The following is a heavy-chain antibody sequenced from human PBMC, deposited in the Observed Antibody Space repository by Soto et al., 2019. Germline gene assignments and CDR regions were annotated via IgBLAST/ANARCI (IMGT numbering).Heavy chain of an antibody. CDR3: GRGASGSYRLDY. D-gene: IGHD3-16*02. CDR1: GFTFSNYW. J-gene: IGHJ4*02. Sequence: EVQLVESGGGLVQPGGSLRLSCAASGFTFSNYWMHWVRQAPGKGLVWVSRINGDGTGTNYADSVKGQFTISRDNAKHTLYLQMKSLRAEDTAVYYCGRGASGSYRLDYWGQGTLVTVSS. CDR2: INGDGTGT. V-gene: IGHV3-74*01.